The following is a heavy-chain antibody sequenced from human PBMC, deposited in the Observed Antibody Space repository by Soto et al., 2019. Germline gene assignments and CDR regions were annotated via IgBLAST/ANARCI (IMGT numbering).Heavy chain of an antibody. V-gene: IGHV5-10-1*01. J-gene: IGHJ2*01. D-gene: IGHD2-2*01. Sequence: PGESLRISCKGSGYSFTSYWISWVRQMPGEGLEWMGRIDPSDSYTNYSPSFQGHVTISADKSISTAYLQWSSLKASDTAMYYCAAQGVVVPAATGWYFDLWGRGTLVTVSS. CDR1: GYSFTSYW. CDR2: IDPSDSYT. CDR3: AAQGVVVPAATGWYFDL.